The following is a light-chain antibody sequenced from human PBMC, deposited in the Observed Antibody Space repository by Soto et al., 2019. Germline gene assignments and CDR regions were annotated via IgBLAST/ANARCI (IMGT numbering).Light chain of an antibody. CDR1: NSNIGNNY. Sequence: QSVLTQPPSVSAAPGQTVTISCSGSNSNIGNNYVSWYQQLPGTAPKLLIYDNDVRPSGIPDRFSGSKSGTSATLDITGLQTGDEADYYCGTWDSSLSAVFGGGTKLTVL. J-gene: IGLJ2*01. CDR3: GTWDSSLSAV. CDR2: DND. V-gene: IGLV1-51*01.